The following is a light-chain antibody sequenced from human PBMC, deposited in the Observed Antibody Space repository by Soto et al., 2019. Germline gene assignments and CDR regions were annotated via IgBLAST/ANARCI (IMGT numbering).Light chain of an antibody. Sequence: QSALTQPASVSGSPGQSIAISCTGTSSDVSAYDFVSWYQQHPDKAPKLRIYEFSNRPSGVSDRFSGSKSVNTATLTISGLRAENEADYYCSSHTTSTTRVFGTGTKLTVL. CDR2: EFS. CDR3: SSHTTSTTRV. CDR1: SSDVSAYDF. J-gene: IGLJ1*01. V-gene: IGLV2-14*03.